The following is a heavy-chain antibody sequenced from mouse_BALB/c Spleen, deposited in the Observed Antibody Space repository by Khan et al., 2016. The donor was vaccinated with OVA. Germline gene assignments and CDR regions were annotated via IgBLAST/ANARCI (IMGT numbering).Heavy chain of an antibody. D-gene: IGHD1-2*01. CDR1: GYSITSGYY. CDR2: ISYDGSN. Sequence: EVQLQESGPGLVKPSQSLSLTCSVTGYSITSGYYWNWIRQFPGNKLEWMGYISYDGSNNYNPSLKNRISITRDTSENQFFLTLNSVTTEDTATYYCTRDKNYYGYHAYWGQGTLVTDSA. J-gene: IGHJ3*01. V-gene: IGHV3-6*02. CDR3: TRDKNYYGYHAY.